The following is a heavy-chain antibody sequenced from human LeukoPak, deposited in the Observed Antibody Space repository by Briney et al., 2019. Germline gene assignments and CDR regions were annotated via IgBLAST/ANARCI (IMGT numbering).Heavy chain of an antibody. CDR3: ATVGMHYYDSSGYYYNY. CDR1: GYTFTSYY. Sequence: ASVKVSCKASGYTFTSYYMHWVRQAPGKGLEWMGGFDPEDGETIYAQKFQGRVTMTEDTSTDTAYMELSSLRSEDTAMYYCATVGMHYYDSSGYYYNYWGQGTLVTVSS. J-gene: IGHJ4*02. V-gene: IGHV1-24*01. D-gene: IGHD3-22*01. CDR2: FDPEDGET.